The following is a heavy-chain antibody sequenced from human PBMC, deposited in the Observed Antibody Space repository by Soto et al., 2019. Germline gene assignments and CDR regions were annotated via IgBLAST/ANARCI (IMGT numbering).Heavy chain of an antibody. CDR1: GYIFTSYD. D-gene: IGHD3-10*01. Sequence: ASEKVSCKASGYIFTSYDLHWVRQAPGQGLEWMGWINPFDGSRMFAQSFQGRVTFTRDTSTSTVYMELSGLRSDDTAVYYCSRVDPGETSPFDHWGQGTLVTVSS. V-gene: IGHV1-46*03. CDR2: INPFDGSR. CDR3: SRVDPGETSPFDH. J-gene: IGHJ4*02.